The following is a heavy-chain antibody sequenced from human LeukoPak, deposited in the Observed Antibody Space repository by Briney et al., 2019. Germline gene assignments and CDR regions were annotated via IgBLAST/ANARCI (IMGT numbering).Heavy chain of an antibody. J-gene: IGHJ4*02. Sequence: SETLSLTCTVSGGSISTYYWSWIRQSPGKGLEWIGYIYYDGSTNYNPSLKSRVTMSVDTPKNQFSLKLSSVTAADTAVYYCAREPGGSGSRGLDYWGQGTLVTVSS. CDR2: IYYDGST. V-gene: IGHV4-59*12. D-gene: IGHD3-10*01. CDR1: GGSISTYY. CDR3: AREPGGSGSRGLDY.